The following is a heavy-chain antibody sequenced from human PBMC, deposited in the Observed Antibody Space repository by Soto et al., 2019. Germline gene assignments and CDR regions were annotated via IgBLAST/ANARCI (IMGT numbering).Heavy chain of an antibody. D-gene: IGHD5-12*01. Sequence: QVQLAQSGGEVKKLGASLKVSCKASGYTFTNYGISWVRQAPGQGLEWMGWISPYNSHTNSAQKFQDRMSMTTDTSTATAYMELRSLRTDDTAVYYSARDHPFIVATMSIDFWGQGTLVSVSS. CDR3: ARDHPFIVATMSIDF. CDR2: ISPYNSHT. J-gene: IGHJ4*02. V-gene: IGHV1-18*01. CDR1: GYTFTNYG.